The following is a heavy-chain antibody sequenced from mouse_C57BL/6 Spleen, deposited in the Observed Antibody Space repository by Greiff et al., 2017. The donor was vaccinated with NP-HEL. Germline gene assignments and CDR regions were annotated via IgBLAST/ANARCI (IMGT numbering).Heavy chain of an antibody. J-gene: IGHJ4*01. CDR1: GYTFTSYT. CDR2: INPSSGYT. Sequence: QVQLQQSGAELARPGASVKMSCKASGYTFTSYTMHWVKQRPGQGLAWIGYINPSSGYTKYNQKFKDKATLTADKSSSTAYMQLSSLTSEDSAVYYCARSGDYFYAMDYWGQGTSVTVSS. V-gene: IGHV1-4*01. CDR3: ARSGDYFYAMDY. D-gene: IGHD1-1*01.